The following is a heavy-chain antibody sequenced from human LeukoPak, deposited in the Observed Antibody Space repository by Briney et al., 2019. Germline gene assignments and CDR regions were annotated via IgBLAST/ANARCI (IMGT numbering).Heavy chain of an antibody. Sequence: ASVTVSYKASGYTFTGYYMHWVRQAPGQGLEWMGWINPNSGGTNYAQKFQGRVTMTRDTSISTAYMELSRLRSDDTAVYYCARDYYDILTGYYYFQHWGQGTLVTVSS. CDR1: GYTFTGYY. CDR2: INPNSGGT. D-gene: IGHD3-9*01. CDR3: ARDYYDILTGYYYFQH. V-gene: IGHV1-2*02. J-gene: IGHJ1*01.